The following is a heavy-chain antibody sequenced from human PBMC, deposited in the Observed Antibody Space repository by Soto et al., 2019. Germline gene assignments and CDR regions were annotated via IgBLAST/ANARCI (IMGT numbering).Heavy chain of an antibody. Sequence: QLQLQESGPGLVKPSETLSLTCTVSGGSISSSSYYWGWIRQPPGKGLEWIGSIYYSGSTYYNPSLKSRVTISVDTSKNQFSLKLSSVTAADTAVYYCATSGGSGGNVGDACDSWGQGTMVTVSS. D-gene: IGHD2-15*01. CDR3: ATSGGSGGNVGDACDS. CDR1: GGSISSSSYY. CDR2: IYYSGST. J-gene: IGHJ3*02. V-gene: IGHV4-39*01.